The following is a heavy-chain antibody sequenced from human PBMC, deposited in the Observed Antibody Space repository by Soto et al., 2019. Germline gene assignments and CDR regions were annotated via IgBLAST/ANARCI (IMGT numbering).Heavy chain of an antibody. J-gene: IGHJ6*02. V-gene: IGHV1-69*12. Sequence: QVQLVQSGAEVKKPGSSVTVSCSASEGPFNKYAINWIRQAPGQGLEWMGGIIPMFGTSSYARRFQGRVTITADESTSTAYLELSGLRSEDTVVYFCAGGLRTGNYGMDVWGQGTTVTVSS. CDR1: EGPFNKYA. CDR3: AGGLRTGNYGMDV. D-gene: IGHD3-10*01. CDR2: IIPMFGTS.